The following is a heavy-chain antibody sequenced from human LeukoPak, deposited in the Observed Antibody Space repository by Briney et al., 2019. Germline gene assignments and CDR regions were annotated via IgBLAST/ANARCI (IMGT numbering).Heavy chain of an antibody. CDR2: IKQDGSEK. V-gene: IGHV3-7*01. CDR1: GFTFSSYW. J-gene: IGHJ4*02. D-gene: IGHD1-26*01. CDR3: AREVGYYYFDY. Sequence: GGSLRLSRAASGFTFSSYWMSWVRQAPGKGLEWVANIKQDGSEKYYVDSVKGRFTISRDNAKNSLYLQMNSLRAEDTAVYYCAREVGYYYFDYWGQGTLVTVSS.